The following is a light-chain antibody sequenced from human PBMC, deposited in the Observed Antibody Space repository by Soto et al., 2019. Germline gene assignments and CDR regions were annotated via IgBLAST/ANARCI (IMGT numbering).Light chain of an antibody. CDR2: WAS. V-gene: IGKV4-1*01. CDR1: QTVLYSSNNKNY. CDR3: QQYYTTRPLT. Sequence: DIVMTQSPDSLAVSLGETATINCKSSQTVLYSSNNKNYLAWYQQRPGQPPKLLISWASTRESEVPDRFSGSGSGTDFTPTIRSLQAEDVAVYYCQQYYTTRPLTFGGETKVEIK. J-gene: IGKJ4*02.